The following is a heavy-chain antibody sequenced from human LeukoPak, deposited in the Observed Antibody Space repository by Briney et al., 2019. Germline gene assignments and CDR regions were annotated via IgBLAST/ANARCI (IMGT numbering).Heavy chain of an antibody. D-gene: IGHD5-18*01. CDR1: GFTFSDYG. J-gene: IGHJ4*02. CDR3: AKGGYNYAPGLDY. Sequence: GGSLRLSCAASGFTFSDYGIHWVRQAPGKGLERVAVTSSGGSNKFYADSVKGRFTISRDNSKNMLYLQMNSLRAEDTAVYYCAKGGYNYAPGLDYWGQGTLVTVSS. V-gene: IGHV3-30*18. CDR2: TSSGGSNK.